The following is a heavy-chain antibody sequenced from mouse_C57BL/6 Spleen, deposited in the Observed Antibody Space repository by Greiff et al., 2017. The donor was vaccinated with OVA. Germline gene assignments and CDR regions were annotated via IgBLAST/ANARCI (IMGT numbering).Heavy chain of an antibody. V-gene: IGHV1-69*01. Sequence: QVQLQQPGAELVMPGASVKLSCKASGYTFTSYWMHWVKQRPGQGLEWIGEIDPSDSYTNYNQKFKGKSTLTVDKSSSTAYMQLSSLTSEDSAVYYCARSYGNYEGYFDVWGTGTTVTVSS. CDR3: ARSYGNYEGYFDV. CDR2: IDPSDSYT. J-gene: IGHJ1*03. D-gene: IGHD2-1*01. CDR1: GYTFTSYW.